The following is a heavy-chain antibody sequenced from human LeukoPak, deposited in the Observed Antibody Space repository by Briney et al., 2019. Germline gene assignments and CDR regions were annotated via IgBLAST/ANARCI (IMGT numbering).Heavy chain of an antibody. CDR3: ARVMAGYSYMDV. CDR1: GFTFSRYA. J-gene: IGHJ6*03. Sequence: PGGSLRLSCAASGFTFSRYAMNWVRQAPGKGLEWVSSISTTSSSSHIHYADSMKGRFTISRDNAKSSLYLQMNSLRAEDTAVYYCARVMAGYSYMDVWGKGTTVTVSS. D-gene: IGHD3-10*01. V-gene: IGHV3-21*01. CDR2: ISTTSSSSHI.